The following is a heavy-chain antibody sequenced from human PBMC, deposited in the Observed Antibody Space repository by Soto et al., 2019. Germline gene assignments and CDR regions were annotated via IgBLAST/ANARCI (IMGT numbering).Heavy chain of an antibody. D-gene: IGHD5-12*01. J-gene: IGHJ3*02. CDR3: ARLAPIVAPFAFDI. Sequence: PSETLSLTCAVYGGSFSGYYWSWIRQPPGKGLEWIGEINHSGSTNYNPSLKSRVTISVDTSKNQFSLKLSPVTAADTAVYYCARLAPIVAPFAFDIWGQGTMVTVS. CDR2: INHSGST. V-gene: IGHV4-34*01. CDR1: GGSFSGYY.